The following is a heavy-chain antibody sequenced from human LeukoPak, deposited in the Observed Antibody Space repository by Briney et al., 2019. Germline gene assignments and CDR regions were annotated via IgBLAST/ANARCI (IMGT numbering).Heavy chain of an antibody. V-gene: IGHV3-23*01. J-gene: IGHJ4*02. CDR1: GFTFSNFA. CDR2: ISGSGTSI. CDR3: AKDMAGPFFDY. D-gene: IGHD6-19*01. Sequence: GGSLRLSCAASGFTFSNFAVVWVRQAPGKGLEWVCAISGSGTSIYYADSVKGRFTISRDNSKNTLYLQMNSLRAEDTAVYYCAKDMAGPFFDYWGQGPLVTVSS.